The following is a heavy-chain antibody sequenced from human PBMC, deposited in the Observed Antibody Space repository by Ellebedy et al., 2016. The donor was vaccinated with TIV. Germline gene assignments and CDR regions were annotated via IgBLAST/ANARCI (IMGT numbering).Heavy chain of an antibody. V-gene: IGHV3-20*04. Sequence: GESLKISCAASGFTFDDYSMSWVRQAPGKGLEWVSGINWNGGSTRYADSVKGRFTVSRDNAKNYLYLQMNSLRAEDTAVYYCARDLKWNHPGGFDYWGQGTLVTVSS. J-gene: IGHJ4*02. CDR1: GFTFDDYS. CDR3: ARDLKWNHPGGFDY. D-gene: IGHD1-14*01. CDR2: INWNGGST.